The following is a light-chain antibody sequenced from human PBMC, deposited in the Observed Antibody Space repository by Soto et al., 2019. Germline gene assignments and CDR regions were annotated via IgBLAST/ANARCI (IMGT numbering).Light chain of an antibody. V-gene: IGKV3-20*01. CDR1: QNVDNNY. CDR2: DAS. Sequence: EIVLTQSPDSLSLSPGERATLSCRASQNVDNNYLAWYQQRPGLAPRLLIYDASIRATGIPDRFSGSGSGTDFTLSISRLEPEDFAVDYCQQCAYSPRTFGQGTKVEVK. J-gene: IGKJ1*01. CDR3: QQCAYSPRT.